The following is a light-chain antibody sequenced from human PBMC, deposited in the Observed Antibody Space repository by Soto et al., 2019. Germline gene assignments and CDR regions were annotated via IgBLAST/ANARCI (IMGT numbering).Light chain of an antibody. CDR1: SSDVGGYKY. CDR3: SSYTSSTTYV. V-gene: IGLV2-14*03. Sequence: QSALTQPASVSGSPGQSITISCTGSSSDVGGYKYVSWYQHHPGKAPKLMIYDVSNRPSGVSNRFSGSKSGNTASLTISGLQAEDEADYICSSYTSSTTYVFGTGTKLTVL. CDR2: DVS. J-gene: IGLJ1*01.